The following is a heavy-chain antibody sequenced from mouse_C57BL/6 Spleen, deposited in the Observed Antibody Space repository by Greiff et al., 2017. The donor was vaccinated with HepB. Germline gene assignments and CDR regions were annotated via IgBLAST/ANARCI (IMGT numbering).Heavy chain of an antibody. J-gene: IGHJ2*01. D-gene: IGHD1-1*01. CDR2: IYPGDGDT. V-gene: IGHV1-82*01. CDR1: GYAFSCSW. Sequence: QVQLKESGPELVKPGASVKISCKASGYAFSCSWMNWVKQRPGKGLEWIGRIYPGDGDTNYNGKFKGKATLTADKSSSTAYMQLSSLTYEDSAVYFCAREDYGSKDYWGQGTTLTVSS. CDR3: AREDYGSKDY.